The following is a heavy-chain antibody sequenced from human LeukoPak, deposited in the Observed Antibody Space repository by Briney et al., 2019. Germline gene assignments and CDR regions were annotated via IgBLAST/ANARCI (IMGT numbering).Heavy chain of an antibody. CDR2: IRYDGSNK. Sequence: GGSLRLSCAASGLTFSSYGMHWVRQAPGMGLEWVAFIRYDGSNKYYADSVKGRFTISRDNSKNTLYLQMNSLRAEDTAVYYCAKSCSGGSCYAVDYWGQGTLVTVSS. J-gene: IGHJ4*02. V-gene: IGHV3-30*02. CDR1: GLTFSSYG. D-gene: IGHD2-15*01. CDR3: AKSCSGGSCYAVDY.